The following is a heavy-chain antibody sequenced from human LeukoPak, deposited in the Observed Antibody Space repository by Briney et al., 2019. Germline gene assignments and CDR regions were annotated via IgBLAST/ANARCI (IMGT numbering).Heavy chain of an antibody. J-gene: IGHJ2*01. CDR3: ARPASSGSGRGYWCFDL. CDR1: GGSISSYY. V-gene: IGHV4-59*08. Sequence: KPSETLSLTCTVSGGSISSYYWSWIRQPPGKGLEWIGYIYYSGSTNYNPSLKSRVTISVDTSKNQFSLKLSSVTASDTAVYYCARPASSGSGRGYWCFDLWGRGTLVTVSS. D-gene: IGHD6-19*01. CDR2: IYYSGST.